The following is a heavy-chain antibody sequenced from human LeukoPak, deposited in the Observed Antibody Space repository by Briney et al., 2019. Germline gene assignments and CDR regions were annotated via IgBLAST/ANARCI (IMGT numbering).Heavy chain of an antibody. CDR2: IIPIFGTA. CDR3: VREPVAAAAPYGWFDP. D-gene: IGHD6-13*01. V-gene: IGHV1-69*05. Sequence: SVKVSCKASGGTFSSYAISWVRQAPGQGLEWMGGIIPIFGTANYAQKFQGRVTITTDESTSTAYMELSSLRSEDTAVYYCVREPVAAAAPYGWFDPWGQGTLVTVSS. CDR1: GGTFSSYA. J-gene: IGHJ5*02.